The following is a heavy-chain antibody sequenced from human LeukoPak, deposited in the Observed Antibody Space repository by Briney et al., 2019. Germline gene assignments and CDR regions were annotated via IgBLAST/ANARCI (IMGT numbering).Heavy chain of an antibody. Sequence: KPSETLSLTCALYGGSLSGYHWSWLRQSPGKGLEWIGDVNHSGGTNSNPSLKSRVTMSVDTSKSQIYLNLTSVIAADTAVYFCARHIIAAAGHFDYWGQGTLVTVSS. CDR2: VNHSGGT. V-gene: IGHV4-34*10. CDR1: GGSLSGYH. CDR3: ARHIIAAAGHFDY. D-gene: IGHD6-13*01. J-gene: IGHJ4*02.